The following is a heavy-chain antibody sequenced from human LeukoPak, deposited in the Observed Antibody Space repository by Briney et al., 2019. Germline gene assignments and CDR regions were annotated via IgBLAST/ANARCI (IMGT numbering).Heavy chain of an antibody. Sequence: GSSVKVSCKASGGTFSSYAISWVRQAPGQGLEWMGGIIPIFGTANYAQKFQGRVTITTDESTSTAYMELSSLRSEDTAVYYCAREYCTNGVCYKGSWFDPWGQGTLVTVSS. J-gene: IGHJ5*02. D-gene: IGHD2-8*01. CDR2: IIPIFGTA. V-gene: IGHV1-69*05. CDR1: GGTFSSYA. CDR3: AREYCTNGVCYKGSWFDP.